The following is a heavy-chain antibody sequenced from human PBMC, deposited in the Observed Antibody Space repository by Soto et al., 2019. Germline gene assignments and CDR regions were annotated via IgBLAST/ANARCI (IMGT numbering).Heavy chain of an antibody. Sequence: LSLTCTVSGGSISSISSYWGWIRQPPGKGLEWIGNVYYSGSTYSNPSLKSRLTISADTSKNQFSLKLSSVTAADTAVYFCARQSEYYYASGRAAPLYGMDVWGQGTKVTVSS. J-gene: IGHJ6*02. V-gene: IGHV4-39*01. CDR2: VYYSGST. CDR1: GGSISSISSY. CDR3: ARQSEYYYASGRAAPLYGMDV. D-gene: IGHD3-10*01.